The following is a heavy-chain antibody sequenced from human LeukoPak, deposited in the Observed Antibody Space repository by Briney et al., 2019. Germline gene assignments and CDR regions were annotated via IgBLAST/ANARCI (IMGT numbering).Heavy chain of an antibody. V-gene: IGHV3-21*01. J-gene: IGHJ4*02. D-gene: IGHD4-17*01. CDR3: ARVRGGDYAFDY. Sequence: PGGSLRLSCAASGFTFSSYSMNWVRQAPGKGLEWVSSISSSSSYIYYADSVKGRFTISRDNAKNSLYLKMNSLRAEDTAVYYCARVRGGDYAFDYWGQGTLVTVSS. CDR2: ISSSSSYI. CDR1: GFTFSSYS.